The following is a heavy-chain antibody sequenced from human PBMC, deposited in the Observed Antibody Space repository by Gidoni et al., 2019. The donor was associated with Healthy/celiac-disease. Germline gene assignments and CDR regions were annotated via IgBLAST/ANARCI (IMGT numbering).Heavy chain of an antibody. D-gene: IGHD2-15*01. J-gene: IGHJ6*02. Sequence: EVQLLESGGGLVQPGGSLRLSCAASGFTFSSYAMSWVRQAPGKGLEWVSAISGSGGSTYYADSVKGRFTISRDNSKNTLYLQMNSLRAEDTAVYYCAKVFIPKGGPGDIVVVVAATDGMDVWGQGTTVTVSS. CDR3: AKVFIPKGGPGDIVVVVAATDGMDV. CDR2: ISGSGGST. V-gene: IGHV3-23*01. CDR1: GFTFSSYA.